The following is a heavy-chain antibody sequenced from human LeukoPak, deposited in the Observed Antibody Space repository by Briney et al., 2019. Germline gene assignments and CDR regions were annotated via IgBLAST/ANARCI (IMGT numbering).Heavy chain of an antibody. Sequence: PGGSLNLSCVASGFSFRSYWMSWVRQAPGKGLEWVATIKQDESEKYYVDSVKGRFTISRDNAKNSLSLQMNSLRAEDTAVYYCARIVVDSRGWYHFDYWGQGTLVTVSS. CDR2: IKQDESEK. J-gene: IGHJ4*02. CDR3: ARIVVDSRGWYHFDY. D-gene: IGHD6-19*01. V-gene: IGHV3-7*01. CDR1: GFSFRSYW.